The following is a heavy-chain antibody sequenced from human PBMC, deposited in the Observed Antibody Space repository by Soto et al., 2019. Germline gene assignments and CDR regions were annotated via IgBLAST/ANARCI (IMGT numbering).Heavy chain of an antibody. D-gene: IGHD3-10*01. CDR3: ARDSGWPILNFDN. CDR2: SSYDGRET. Sequence: PGGSLRLSCAAPDFHFSSYGIHWVRQAPGKGLEWVAASSYDGRETFYADSAKGRFTVSKEMSKNTAFLQMNALRHEDTAVYFCARDSGWPILNFDNWGQGTQV. V-gene: IGHV3-30*03. CDR1: DFHFSSYG. J-gene: IGHJ4*02.